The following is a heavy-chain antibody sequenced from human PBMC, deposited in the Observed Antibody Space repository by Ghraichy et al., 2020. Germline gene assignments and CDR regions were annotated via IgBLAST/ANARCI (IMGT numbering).Heavy chain of an antibody. CDR3: AKDNGDHNLQYQPLPWDYYYGMDV. V-gene: IGHV3-23*01. CDR2: ISGSGGST. J-gene: IGHJ6*02. Sequence: GGSLRLSCAASGFTFSSYAMSWVRQAPGKGLEWVSAISGSGGSTYYADSVKGRFTISRDNSKNTLYLQMNSLRAEDTAVYYCAKDNGDHNLQYQPLPWDYYYGMDVWGQGTTVTVSS. CDR1: GFTFSSYA. D-gene: IGHD2-2*01.